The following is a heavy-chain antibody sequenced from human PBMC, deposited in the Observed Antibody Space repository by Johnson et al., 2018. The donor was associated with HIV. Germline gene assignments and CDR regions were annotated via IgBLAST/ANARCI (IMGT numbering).Heavy chain of an antibody. Sequence: QVQLVESGGGVVQTGRSLRPSCAASGFIFSSYAMHWVRQAPGEGLEWVAVISYDGNKTYYADSVRGLTISRDKSKNTLYLQLSSLRSEDTAVYSCARDSGVPGNDAFDIWGQGTMVTVSS. V-gene: IGHV3-30*04. CDR2: ISYDGNKT. CDR1: GFIFSSYA. D-gene: IGHD3-10*01. J-gene: IGHJ3*02. CDR3: ARDSGVPGNDAFDI.